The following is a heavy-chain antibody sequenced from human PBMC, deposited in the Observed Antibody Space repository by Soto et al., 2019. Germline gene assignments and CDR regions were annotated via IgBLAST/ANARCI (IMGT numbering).Heavy chain of an antibody. V-gene: IGHV1-69*01. CDR2: IIPIFGTA. J-gene: IGHJ5*02. Sequence: GTDSGYIVVGFGPSPKQGLEWMGGIIPIFGTANYAQKFQGRVTITADESTSTAYVELSSLRSEDTAVYYCARGPREVVIRILYNWFDPWGQGTLVTVSS. CDR3: ARGPREVVIRILYNWFDP. D-gene: IGHD2-15*01. CDR1: GTDSGYI.